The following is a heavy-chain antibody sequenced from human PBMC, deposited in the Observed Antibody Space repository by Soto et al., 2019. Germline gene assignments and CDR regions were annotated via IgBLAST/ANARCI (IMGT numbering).Heavy chain of an antibody. D-gene: IGHD6-19*01. CDR3: ASQRYSSGWYRWFDP. Sequence: SYCWVLIQKPPGKGLGWIGSIYYSGSTYYNPSLKSRVTISVDTSKNQFSLKLSSVTAADTAVYYCASQRYSSGWYRWFDPWGQGTLVTVSS. CDR1: SYC. CDR2: IYYSGST. J-gene: IGHJ5*02. V-gene: IGHV4-39*01.